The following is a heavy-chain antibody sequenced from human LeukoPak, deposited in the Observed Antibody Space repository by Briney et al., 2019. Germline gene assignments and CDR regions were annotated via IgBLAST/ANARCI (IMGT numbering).Heavy chain of an antibody. Sequence: SETLSLTCTVSGGSISSYYWSWIRQPPGKGLEWIGYIFYSGSTNYNSSFASRVTISVDTSKNQFSLKLSSVTAADTAVYYCAREQQLAEWDYWGQGTLVTVSS. CDR2: IFYSGST. CDR3: AREQQLAEWDY. D-gene: IGHD6-13*01. V-gene: IGHV4-59*13. J-gene: IGHJ4*02. CDR1: GGSISSYY.